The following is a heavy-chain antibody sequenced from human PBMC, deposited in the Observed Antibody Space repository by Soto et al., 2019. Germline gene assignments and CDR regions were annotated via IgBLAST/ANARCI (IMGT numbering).Heavy chain of an antibody. V-gene: IGHV3-23*01. CDR1: VFTFSTYA. Sequence: GSLRLSCAASVFTFSTYAGGWVRQAPGKGLEWVSSITVSGAYTYYADSVKGRFTISRDNSKNTLYQHMNSLRAEDTAVYYCAKALRRFDYWGQGTLVTVSS. CDR2: ITVSGAYT. J-gene: IGHJ4*02. CDR3: AKALRRFDY.